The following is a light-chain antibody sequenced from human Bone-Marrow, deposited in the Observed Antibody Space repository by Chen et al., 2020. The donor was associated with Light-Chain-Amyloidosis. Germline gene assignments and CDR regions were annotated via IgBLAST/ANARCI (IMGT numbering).Light chain of an antibody. V-gene: IGLV3-21*02. J-gene: IGLJ3*02. CDR3: QVWDRSSDRPV. CDR2: EDS. CDR1: NIGSTS. Sequence: SYVLTQPPSVSVAPGQTATIACGGNNIGSTSVHWYQQTPGQAPQLVVYEDSDRPSGIPERLSGSNSGNTATLTSSGVEAGDEADYYCQVWDRSSDRPVFGGGTKLTVL.